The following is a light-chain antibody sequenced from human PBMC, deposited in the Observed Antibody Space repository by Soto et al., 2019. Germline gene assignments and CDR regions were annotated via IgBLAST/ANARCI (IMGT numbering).Light chain of an antibody. J-gene: IGLJ1*01. Sequence: QSALTQPPSASGSPGQSVTISCTGTSSDVGTYNYVSWHQQHPGKAPKLLIYEVSKRPSGVPERFSGSKSGNTASLTVSGLQAEDEADYYCISYARSDTYVFGTGTKLTVL. CDR3: ISYARSDTYV. CDR2: EVS. CDR1: SSDVGTYNY. V-gene: IGLV2-8*01.